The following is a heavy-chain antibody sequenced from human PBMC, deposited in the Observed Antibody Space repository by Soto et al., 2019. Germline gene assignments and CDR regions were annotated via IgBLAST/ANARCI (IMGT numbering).Heavy chain of an antibody. D-gene: IGHD1-20*01. Sequence: QVQLVQSGAEVKKPGSSMKVSCKASGGTFSSYAISWVRQAPGQGLEWMGGIIPIFGTADYAQKFHGRVTITADESTSTAYMELSSMRYEDTAVYYCARVITGTVTYYYGLDVWGQGTTVTVSS. CDR3: ARVITGTVTYYYGLDV. CDR2: IIPIFGTA. CDR1: GGTFSSYA. J-gene: IGHJ6*02. V-gene: IGHV1-69*12.